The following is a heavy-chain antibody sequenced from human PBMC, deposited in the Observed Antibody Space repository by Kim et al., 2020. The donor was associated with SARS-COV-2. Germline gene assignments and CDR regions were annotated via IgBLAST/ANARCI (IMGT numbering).Heavy chain of an antibody. V-gene: IGHV3-21*01. J-gene: IGHJ4*02. Sequence: GGSLRLSCAASGFTFSSYSMNWVRQAPGKGLEWVSSISNSSSTIYYADSVKGRFTISRDNAKNSLYLQMNSLRAEDTAVYYCARDGDLGPFDYWGQGTLVTVSS. CDR1: GFTFSSYS. CDR2: ISNSSSTI. CDR3: ARDGDLGPFDY. D-gene: IGHD7-27*01.